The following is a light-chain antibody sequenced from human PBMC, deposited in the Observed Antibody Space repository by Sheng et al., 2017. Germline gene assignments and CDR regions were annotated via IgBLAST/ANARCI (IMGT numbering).Light chain of an antibody. J-gene: IGKJ2*01. CDR2: AAS. V-gene: IGKV1-39*01. CDR1: QSISNY. Sequence: DIQMTQSPSSLSASIGDRVTITCRASQSISNYLNWYQQKPGKAPKLLIYAASTLQSGVPSRFSGSGSGTDFTLTISSLQPEDFATYYCQQGYSNPPYTFARGPSWRSN. CDR3: QQGYSNPPYT.